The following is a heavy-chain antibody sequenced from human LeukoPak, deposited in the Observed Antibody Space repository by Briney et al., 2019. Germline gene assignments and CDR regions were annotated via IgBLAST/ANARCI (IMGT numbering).Heavy chain of an antibody. CDR1: GFIFSTYS. Sequence: PGGSLRLSCAASGFIFSTYSMNWVRQAPGKGLEWVSYISGSGITTYYADSLKGRFTISRDNAKNSLYLRMNSLRDEDTAVYYCARGPAAAIDYWGQGTLVTVSS. J-gene: IGHJ4*02. D-gene: IGHD2-2*01. V-gene: IGHV3-48*02. CDR3: ARGPAAAIDY. CDR2: ISGSGITT.